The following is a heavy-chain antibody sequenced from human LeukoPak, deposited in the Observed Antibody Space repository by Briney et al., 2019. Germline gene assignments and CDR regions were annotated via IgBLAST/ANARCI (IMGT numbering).Heavy chain of an antibody. CDR3: ARDTATPNSGSSGWAGDY. CDR1: GFTFSSYA. V-gene: IGHV3-30*04. CDR2: ISYDGSNK. J-gene: IGHJ4*02. Sequence: GGSLRLSCAASGFTFSSYAMHWVRQAPGKGLEWVAVISYDGSNKYYADSVKGRFTISRDDSKNTLYLQMNSLRAEDTAVYYCARDTATPNSGSSGWAGDYWGQGTLVTVSS. D-gene: IGHD6-19*01.